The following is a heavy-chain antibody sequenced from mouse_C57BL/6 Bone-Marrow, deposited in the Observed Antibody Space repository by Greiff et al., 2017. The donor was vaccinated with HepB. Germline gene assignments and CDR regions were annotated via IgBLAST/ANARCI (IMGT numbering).Heavy chain of an antibody. J-gene: IGHJ1*03. CDR1: GYTFTSYG. V-gene: IGHV1-81*01. D-gene: IGHD4-1*01. Sequence: QVQLQQSGAELARPGASVKLSCKASGYTFTSYGISWVKQRTGQGLEWIGEIYPRSGNTYYNEKFKGKATLTADKSSSTAYMELRSLTSEDAAVYFCARSHWGDWYFDVWGTGTTVTVSS. CDR3: ARSHWGDWYFDV. CDR2: IYPRSGNT.